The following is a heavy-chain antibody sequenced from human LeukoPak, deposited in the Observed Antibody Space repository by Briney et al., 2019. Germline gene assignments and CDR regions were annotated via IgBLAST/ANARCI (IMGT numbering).Heavy chain of an antibody. CDR2: INSDGSWT. J-gene: IGHJ4*02. Sequence: GGSLRLSCAASGNYWMHWVRQAPGKGLVWVPHINSDGSWTSYADSVKGRFTISRDNAKNSLYLQMNSLRAEDTAVYYCARDVEMGGFDYWGQGTLVTVSS. CDR3: ARDVEMGGFDY. CDR1: GNYW. V-gene: IGHV3-74*01. D-gene: IGHD5-24*01.